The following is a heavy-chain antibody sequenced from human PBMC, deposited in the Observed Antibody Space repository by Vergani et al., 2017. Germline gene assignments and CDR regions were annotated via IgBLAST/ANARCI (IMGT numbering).Heavy chain of an antibody. J-gene: IGHJ4*02. CDR3: AREERSNTSPFVGD. CDR2: ISGHGDRT. D-gene: IGHD2/OR15-2a*01. V-gene: IGHV3-23*01. Sequence: EVHLLESGGGQVEAGGSLRLSCVASGFTFSNSAMSWVRQTSGKGLEWVSAISGHGDRTYYADSVKGRFTISRDNSKNTVYLQMNSLKAEYRATYYCAREERSNTSPFVGDWGQGTLVTV. CDR1: GFTFSNSA.